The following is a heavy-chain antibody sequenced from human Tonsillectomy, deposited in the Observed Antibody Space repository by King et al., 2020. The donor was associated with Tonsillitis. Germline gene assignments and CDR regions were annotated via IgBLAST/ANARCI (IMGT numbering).Heavy chain of an antibody. Sequence: VQLVESGGGVVQPGGSLRLSCAASGFTFSSYGMHWVRQAPGKGLEWVAFIRYDGSNEYSADSVKGRFTISRDNSKNTLYLQMNSLRAEDTAVYYCTKVETHDMITFGETDAFDIWGQGTKVTVSS. J-gene: IGHJ3*02. CDR2: IRYDGSNE. V-gene: IGHV3-30*02. CDR3: TKVETHDMITFGETDAFDI. D-gene: IGHD3-16*01. CDR1: GFTFSSYG.